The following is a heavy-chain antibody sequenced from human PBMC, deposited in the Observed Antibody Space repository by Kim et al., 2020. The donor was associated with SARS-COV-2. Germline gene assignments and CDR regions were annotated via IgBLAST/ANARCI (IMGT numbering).Heavy chain of an antibody. V-gene: IGHV5-10-1*01. CDR1: GYSFTSYW. J-gene: IGHJ5*02. Sequence: GESLKISCKGSGYSFTSYWISWVRQMPGKGLEWMGRIDPSDSYTNYSPSFQGHVTISADKSISTAYLQWSSLKASDTAMYYCARTYYYGSGSLCMFDPWGQGTLVTVSS. CDR2: IDPSDSYT. D-gene: IGHD3-10*01. CDR3: ARTYYYGSGSLCMFDP.